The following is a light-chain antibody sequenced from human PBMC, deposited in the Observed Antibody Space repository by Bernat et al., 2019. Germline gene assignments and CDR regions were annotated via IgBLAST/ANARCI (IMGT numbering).Light chain of an antibody. CDR2: DVS. V-gene: IGLV2-14*03. CDR1: RSDVGRYKY. CDR3: SSFTTPDTYV. Sequence: QSALTQPASVAGSPGQSITISCTGTRSDVGRYKYVSWYQQYPGKAPKLLIYDVSNRPSGVSSRFSGSKSGNTASLTISRLQAEDEADYYCSSFTTPDTYVFGTGTEVTVL. J-gene: IGLJ1*01.